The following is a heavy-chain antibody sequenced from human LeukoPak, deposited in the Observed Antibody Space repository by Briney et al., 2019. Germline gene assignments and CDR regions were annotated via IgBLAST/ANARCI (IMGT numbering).Heavy chain of an antibody. D-gene: IGHD5-12*01. CDR2: ISGDGSDT. CDR3: AMGGYDSQFDY. J-gene: IGHJ4*02. CDR1: GFTFSTYW. Sequence: GGSLRLSCSASGFTFSTYWLHWVRQAPGKGMVWVSRISGDGSDTEYADSMKGRVTVSRDNAKNTLYLQMNSLRAEDTAVYYCAMGGYDSQFDYWGQGTLVTVSS. V-gene: IGHV3-74*03.